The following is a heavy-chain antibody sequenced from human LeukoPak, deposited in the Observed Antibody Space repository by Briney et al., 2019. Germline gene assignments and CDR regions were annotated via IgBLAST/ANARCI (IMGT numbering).Heavy chain of an antibody. CDR3: AKVKWRFAAAAGAAPHYYYYMDV. V-gene: IGHV3-23*01. CDR2: ISGSGGST. J-gene: IGHJ6*03. D-gene: IGHD6-13*01. Sequence: PGGSLRLSCAASGFTFTSYAMSWVRQAPGKGLEWVSAISGSGGSTYYADSVKGRFTISRDNSKNTLYLQMNSLRAEDTAVYYCAKVKWRFAAAAGAAPHYYYYMDVWGKGTTVTVSS. CDR1: GFTFTSYA.